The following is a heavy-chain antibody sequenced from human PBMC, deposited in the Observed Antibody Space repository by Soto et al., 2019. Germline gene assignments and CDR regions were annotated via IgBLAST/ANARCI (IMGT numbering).Heavy chain of an antibody. CDR1: GFNFIKFD. V-gene: IGHV3-30-3*01. Sequence: PGGSLILCCAASGFNFIKFDMHCVRQSPCKELEWVAVISFDGNRRYYPDSVKGRFTISRDNSQNALYLQMNSLRAEDTAVYFCASEGAVPAVIGHYYYVMDVWGQGTKVTVSS. J-gene: IGHJ6*02. CDR2: ISFDGNRR. CDR3: ASEGAVPAVIGHYYYVMDV. D-gene: IGHD2-2*02.